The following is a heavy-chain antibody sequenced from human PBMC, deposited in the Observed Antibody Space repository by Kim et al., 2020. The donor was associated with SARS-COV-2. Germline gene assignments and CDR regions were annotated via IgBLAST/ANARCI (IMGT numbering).Heavy chain of an antibody. CDR2: VYYSGST. Sequence: SETLSLTCTVSGGSVSSSSYYWDWIRQPPGKGLEWIGSVYYSGSTYNNPSLKSRVTISVDTSKNQFSLKLSSVTAADTAVYYCARRSPYCGGDCPVMDYWGQGALVTVSS. CDR3: ARRSPYCGGDCPVMDY. CDR1: GGSVSSSSYY. D-gene: IGHD2-21*01. J-gene: IGHJ4*02. V-gene: IGHV4-39*01.